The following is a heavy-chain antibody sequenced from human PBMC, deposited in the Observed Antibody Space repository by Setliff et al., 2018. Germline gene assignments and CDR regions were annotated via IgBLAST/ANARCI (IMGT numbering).Heavy chain of an antibody. J-gene: IGHJ3*02. D-gene: IGHD3-16*01. CDR3: AKIKAGGGSFDI. V-gene: IGHV4-4*08. CDR1: GGSISSYY. CDR2: IYTSGST. Sequence: SETLSLTCTVSGGSISSYYWSWIRQPPWKGLEWIGYIYTSGSTNYNPSLKSRVTMSLDTSRNQFSLKLSSVTAADTAVYYCAKIKAGGGSFDIWGQGTMVTVSS.